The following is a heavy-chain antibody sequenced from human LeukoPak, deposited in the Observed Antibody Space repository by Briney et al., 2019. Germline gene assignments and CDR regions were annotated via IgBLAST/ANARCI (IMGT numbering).Heavy chain of an antibody. Sequence: ASVKVSCKASGYTFTSYDINWLRQATRQGLEWMGWMNPNSGNTGYAQRFQGRVTMTRNTSISTAYMELSSLRSEDTAVFYCTRADFGDYALDPWGQGTQVTVSS. CDR2: MNPNSGNT. D-gene: IGHD4-17*01. V-gene: IGHV1-8*01. CDR3: TRADFGDYALDP. J-gene: IGHJ5*02. CDR1: GYTFTSYD.